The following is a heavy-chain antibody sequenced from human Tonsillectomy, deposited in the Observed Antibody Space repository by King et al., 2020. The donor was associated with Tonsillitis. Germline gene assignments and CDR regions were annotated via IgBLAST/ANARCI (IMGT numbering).Heavy chain of an antibody. J-gene: IGHJ4*02. CDR1: GFTFSTYN. CDR3: TAERQAAITF. Sequence: VQLVESGGGLVKPGGSLRLSCAASGFTFSTYNKNWVRQAPGKGLEWVSSISSGSTYIYYAGSVEGRFTISSDNDKNSLYLQMNSLKAEDTAVYYCTAERQAAITFGGQGTLVTDSS. D-gene: IGHD5-18*01. V-gene: IGHV3-21*01. CDR2: ISSGSTYI.